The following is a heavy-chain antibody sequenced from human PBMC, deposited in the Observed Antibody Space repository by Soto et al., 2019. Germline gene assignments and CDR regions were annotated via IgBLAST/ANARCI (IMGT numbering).Heavy chain of an antibody. Sequence: GGSLRLSCAASGFTFSSYGMHWVRQAPGKGLEWVAVISYDGSNKYYADSVKGRFTISRDNSKNTLYLQMNSLRAEDTAVYYCAKDFGGYDPKGRFDPWGQGTLVTVSS. D-gene: IGHD3-16*01. J-gene: IGHJ5*02. CDR2: ISYDGSNK. V-gene: IGHV3-30*18. CDR1: GFTFSSYG. CDR3: AKDFGGYDPKGRFDP.